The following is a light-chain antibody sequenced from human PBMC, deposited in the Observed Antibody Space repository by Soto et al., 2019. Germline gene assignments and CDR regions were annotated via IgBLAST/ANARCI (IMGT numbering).Light chain of an antibody. V-gene: IGLV2-23*01. CDR3: CSYAGSGTFYV. CDR2: EGS. CDR1: SSDVGSYNL. J-gene: IGLJ1*01. Sequence: SALTQPASVSGSPGQSITISCTGTSSDVGSYNLVSWYQQHPGKAPKLMIYEGSERPSGVSYRFSGSKSGNKASLTISGLQAEDEADYYCCSYAGSGTFYVFRTGTTVTVL.